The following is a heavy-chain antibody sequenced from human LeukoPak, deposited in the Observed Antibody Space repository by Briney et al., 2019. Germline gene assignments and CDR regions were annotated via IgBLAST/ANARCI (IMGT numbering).Heavy chain of an antibody. V-gene: IGHV4-61*01. D-gene: IGHD2-2*01. CDR1: GGSVSSGSYY. Sequence: SETLSLTCTVSGGSVSSGSYYWSWIRQPPGKGLEWIGYIYYSGSTNYNPSLKSRVTISVDTSKNQFSLKLSSVTAADTAVYYCARAIVVVPAATNCYYYGMDVWGQGTTVTVSS. CDR2: IYYSGST. J-gene: IGHJ6*02. CDR3: ARAIVVVPAATNCYYYGMDV.